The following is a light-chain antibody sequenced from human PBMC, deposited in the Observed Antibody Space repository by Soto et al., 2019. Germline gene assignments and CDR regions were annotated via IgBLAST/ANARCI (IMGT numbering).Light chain of an antibody. CDR2: TGS. J-gene: IGKJ4*01. V-gene: IGKV1-12*01. Sequence: DIQMTQSPSSVSASVGDRVSITCRASQSISNWLAWYQQKPGRAPKLLIYTGSSLQSGVPSRFSGTGSGTDFTLTISSLQPEDVATCYCQQANSFPLTFGGGTKVEIK. CDR1: QSISNW. CDR3: QQANSFPLT.